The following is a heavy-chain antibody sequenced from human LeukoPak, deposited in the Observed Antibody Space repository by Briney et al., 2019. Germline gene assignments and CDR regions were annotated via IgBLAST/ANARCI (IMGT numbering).Heavy chain of an antibody. CDR3: AKDLSLEVAGPDGYFQH. J-gene: IGHJ1*01. V-gene: IGHV3-23*01. CDR2: ISGSGVST. Sequence: GGSLRLSCAASGFTFSSYAMNWVRQAPGKGLEWVSSISGSGVSTNYADSVKGRFTISRDNSKNTLYLQMNSLRAEDTAVYYCAKDLSLEVAGPDGYFQHWGQGTLVTVSS. CDR1: GFTFSSYA. D-gene: IGHD6-19*01.